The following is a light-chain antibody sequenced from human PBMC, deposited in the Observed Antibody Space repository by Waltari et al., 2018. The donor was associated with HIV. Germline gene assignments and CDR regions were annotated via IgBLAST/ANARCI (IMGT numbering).Light chain of an antibody. Sequence: QSVLTQPPSASGTPGQRVTISCSGTSSNIGSSYVYWYQQLPGTTPKLLIYRNNQRPSGVPGRFSGSKAGTSASLAISGLRSEDEADYYCAVWDDSLTGVVFGGGTKLTVL. J-gene: IGLJ2*01. V-gene: IGLV1-47*01. CDR1: SSNIGSSY. CDR3: AVWDDSLTGVV. CDR2: RNN.